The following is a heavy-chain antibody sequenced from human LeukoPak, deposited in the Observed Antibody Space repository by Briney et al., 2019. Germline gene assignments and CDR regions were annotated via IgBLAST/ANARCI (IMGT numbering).Heavy chain of an antibody. Sequence: GGSLRPSCAASGFTFDDYAMHWVRQAPGKGLEWVSGISWNSGSIGYADSVKGRFTISRDNAKNSLYLQMNSLRADDMALYYCARGLVGAAVEGLCDYWGQGTLVTVSS. CDR3: ARGLVGAAVEGLCDY. D-gene: IGHD2-21*01. CDR1: GFTFDDYA. J-gene: IGHJ4*02. CDR2: ISWNSGSI. V-gene: IGHV3-9*03.